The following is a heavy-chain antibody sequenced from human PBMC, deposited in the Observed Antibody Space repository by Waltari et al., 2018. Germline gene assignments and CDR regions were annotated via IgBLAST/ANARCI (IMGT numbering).Heavy chain of an antibody. CDR3: ASGNSHAFDL. V-gene: IGHV3-74*01. Sequence: EVQLVESGGGLVQPGGSLRVSCTASGFTFSSYWMYWVRKVPGKGLVWLAQINIDGNATSYTDSAKGRFTISRDNAKNTLFLQMNSLRGEDTAVYYCASGNSHAFDLWGQGTMVTVSS. CDR1: GFTFSSYW. J-gene: IGHJ3*01. D-gene: IGHD1-7*01. CDR2: INIDGNAT.